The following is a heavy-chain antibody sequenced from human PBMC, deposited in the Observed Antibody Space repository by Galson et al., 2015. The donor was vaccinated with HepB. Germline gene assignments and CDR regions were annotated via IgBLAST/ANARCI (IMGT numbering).Heavy chain of an antibody. Sequence: QSGAEVKKPGESLKISCKGSGYSFTNYWIGWVRQMPGKGLEWMGIIYPGDSDTRYSPSFQGQVTISADKSISTAYLQWSSLKASDTAMYYCARWGHRVGYYYYGMDVWGQGTTVTVSS. D-gene: IGHD3-16*01. CDR3: ARWGHRVGYYYYGMDV. CDR1: GYSFTNYW. V-gene: IGHV5-51*01. J-gene: IGHJ6*02. CDR2: IYPGDSDT.